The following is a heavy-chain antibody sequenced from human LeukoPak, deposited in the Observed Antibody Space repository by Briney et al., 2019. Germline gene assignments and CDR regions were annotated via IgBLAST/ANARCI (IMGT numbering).Heavy chain of an antibody. D-gene: IGHD3-10*01. V-gene: IGHV4-4*07. CDR3: ARVGTEDFDI. CDR2: IYTSGST. J-gene: IGHJ3*02. CDR1: GYSISSGYY. Sequence: SETLSLTCTVSGYSISSGYYWGWIRQPAGKGLEWIGRIYTSGSTNYNPSLKSRVTMSVDTPKNQFSLKLSSVTAADTAVYYCARVGTEDFDIWGQGTMVTVSS.